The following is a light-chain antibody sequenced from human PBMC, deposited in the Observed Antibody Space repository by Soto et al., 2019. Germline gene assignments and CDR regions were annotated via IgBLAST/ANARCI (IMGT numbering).Light chain of an antibody. J-gene: IGKJ3*01. CDR1: QGIGNY. Sequence: EDVLTQSPAILSLSPGERATLSCRASQGIGNYLAWYQQKPGQAPRLLSYDASNRATGIPARFSGSGSDTDFTLTIESLEAEESAVYYCQQRNFWALTVGPGTRVEIK. CDR2: DAS. CDR3: QQRNFWALT. V-gene: IGKV3D-11*01.